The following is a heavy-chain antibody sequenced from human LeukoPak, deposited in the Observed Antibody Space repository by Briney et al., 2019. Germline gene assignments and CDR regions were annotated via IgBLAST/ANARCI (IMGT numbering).Heavy chain of an antibody. CDR2: ISVSGDTI. CDR1: GFPFSAYE. J-gene: IGHJ4*02. D-gene: IGHD3-22*01. Sequence: QPGGSLRLSCAASGFPFSAYEMNWVRQAPGKGLEWVSYISVSGDTIYYADSVKGRFTISRDNAKKSLYLQMNSLRAEDTAVYYCARGGIYYDGSGWDYWGQGALVTVSS. CDR3: ARGGIYYDGSGWDY. V-gene: IGHV3-48*03.